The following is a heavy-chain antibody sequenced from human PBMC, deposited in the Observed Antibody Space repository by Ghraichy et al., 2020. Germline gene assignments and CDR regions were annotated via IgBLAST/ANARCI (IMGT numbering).Heavy chain of an antibody. CDR2: ISAYNGNT. D-gene: IGHD6-13*01. Sequence: ASVKVSCKASGYTFTSYGISWVRQAPGQGLEWMGWISAYNGNTNYAQKLQGRVTMTTDTSTSTAYMELRSLRSDDTAVYYCARDLVVWDSSSWTDAGDYWGQGTLVTVSS. J-gene: IGHJ4*02. CDR3: ARDLVVWDSSSWTDAGDY. CDR1: GYTFTSYG. V-gene: IGHV1-18*04.